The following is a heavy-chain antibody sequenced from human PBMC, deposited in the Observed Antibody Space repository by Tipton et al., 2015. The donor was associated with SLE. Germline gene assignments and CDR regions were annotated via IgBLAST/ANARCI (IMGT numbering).Heavy chain of an antibody. CDR3: TTDRRSSSSYFDY. Sequence: SLRLSCAASGFTFSNAWMSWVRQAPGKGLEWVGRIKSKTDGGTTDYAAPVKGRFTISRDESKNTLYLQMNSLKTEDTAVYYRTTDRRSSSSYFDYWGQGTLVTVSS. CDR1: GFTFSNAW. J-gene: IGHJ4*02. D-gene: IGHD6-6*01. CDR2: IKSKTDGGTT. V-gene: IGHV3-15*01.